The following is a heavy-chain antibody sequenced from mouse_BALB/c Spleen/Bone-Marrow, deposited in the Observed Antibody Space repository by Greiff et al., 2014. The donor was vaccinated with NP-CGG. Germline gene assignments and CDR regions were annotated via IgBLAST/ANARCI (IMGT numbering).Heavy chain of an antibody. J-gene: IGHJ1*01. CDR2: INPSTGNT. CDR3: ARELRDWYFDV. Sequence: QVQLQQSGAELAKPGASVKMSCKASGYTFTTYWIHWVKQRPGQGLEWIGYINPSTGNTEYNQNFRNRTTLTADKSSSTPYMQLSSLTSEDSAVYYCARELRDWYFDVWGAGTTVTVSS. V-gene: IGHV1-7*01. D-gene: IGHD2-4*01. CDR1: GYTFTTYW.